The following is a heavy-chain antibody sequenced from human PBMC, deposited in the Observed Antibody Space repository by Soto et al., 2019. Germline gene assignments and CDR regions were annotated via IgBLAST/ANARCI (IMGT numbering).Heavy chain of an antibody. J-gene: IGHJ4*02. Sequence: NPSETLSLTCAVYGGSFSGYYWSWIRQPPGKGLEWIGEINHSGSTNYNPSLKSRVTISVDTSKNQFSLKLSSVTAADTAVYYCARGAGGRAIVAARNRDYDTDYFDYWGQGTLVTVSS. CDR1: GGSFSGYY. D-gene: IGHD5-12*01. V-gene: IGHV4-34*01. CDR3: ARGAGGRAIVAARNRDYDTDYFDY. CDR2: INHSGST.